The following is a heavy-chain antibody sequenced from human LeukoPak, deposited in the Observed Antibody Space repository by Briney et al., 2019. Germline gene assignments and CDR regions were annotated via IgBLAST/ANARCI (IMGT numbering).Heavy chain of an antibody. CDR1: GGSISGSSYY. CDR2: IYYSGST. CDR3: AREDLYYYDSSGYPDAFDI. Sequence: SETLSLTCTVSGGSISGSSYYWGWIRQPPGKGLEWIGSIYYSGSTYYNPSLKSRVTISVDTSKNQFSLKLSSVTAADTAVYYCAREDLYYYDSSGYPDAFDIWGQGTMVTVSS. D-gene: IGHD3-22*01. J-gene: IGHJ3*02. V-gene: IGHV4-39*07.